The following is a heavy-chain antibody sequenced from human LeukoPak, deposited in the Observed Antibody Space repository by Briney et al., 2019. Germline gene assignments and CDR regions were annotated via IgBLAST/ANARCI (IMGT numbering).Heavy chain of an antibody. D-gene: IGHD5-24*01. CDR1: GYTLTELS. CDR3: ARDRETYYYYGMDV. J-gene: IGHJ6*02. V-gene: IGHV3-30*04. Sequence: SCKVSGYTLTELSMHWVRQAPGKGLEWVAVISYDRSNKYYADSVKGRFTISRDNSKNTLYLQMNSLRAEDTAVYYCARDRETYYYYGMDVWGQGTTVTVSS. CDR2: ISYDRSNK.